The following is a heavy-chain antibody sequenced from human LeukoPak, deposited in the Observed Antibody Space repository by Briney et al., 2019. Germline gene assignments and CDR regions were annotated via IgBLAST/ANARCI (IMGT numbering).Heavy chain of an antibody. J-gene: IGHJ4*02. D-gene: IGHD1-26*01. CDR1: GFTFNTYW. V-gene: IGHV3-7*01. Sequence: PRGSLRLSCAASGFTFNTYWMAWVRQAPGKGLEWVANIKGDESAKHQADSVKGRFTIFRDNAQKSVYLQMSSLRVEDTGVYYCARDVGGSLDNWGQGTLVTVSS. CDR2: IKGDESAK. CDR3: ARDVGGSLDN.